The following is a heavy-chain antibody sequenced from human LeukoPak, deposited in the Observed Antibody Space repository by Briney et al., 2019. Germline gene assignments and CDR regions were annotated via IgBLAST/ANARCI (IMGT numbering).Heavy chain of an antibody. Sequence: SETLSLTCSVPGGSISSPSFYWAWIRQPPGKGLEWIGNIYYSGSTYYNPSLQSRVTISVDTSKNQFSLKLTSVTAADKAVYYCASMSRGVILGPNYYSYYMDVWGKGATVIVSS. CDR3: ASMSRGVILGPNYYSYYMDV. CDR2: IYYSGST. V-gene: IGHV4-39*01. CDR1: GGSISSPSFY. J-gene: IGHJ6*03. D-gene: IGHD3-10*01.